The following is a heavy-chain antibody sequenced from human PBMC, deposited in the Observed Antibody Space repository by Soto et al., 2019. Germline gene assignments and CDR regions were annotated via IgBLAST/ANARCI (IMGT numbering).Heavy chain of an antibody. CDR1: GFIFSTYG. J-gene: IGHJ4*02. D-gene: IGHD2-8*02. V-gene: IGHV3-33*01. CDR2: IRYDGGNE. Sequence: QVQLVESGGGVVQPGRSLRLSCAASGFIFSTYGMHWVRQAPGKGLEWVAFIRYDGGNEYYADSVKGRFTISRDNSKNTLYLQMDSLRDEDTSVYYCARDQCTGGSCYSFDHWGQGTLVTVSS. CDR3: ARDQCTGGSCYSFDH.